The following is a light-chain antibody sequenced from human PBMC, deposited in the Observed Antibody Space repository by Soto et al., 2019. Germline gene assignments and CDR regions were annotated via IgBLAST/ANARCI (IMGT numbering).Light chain of an antibody. Sequence: QSVLLQPASMSGSPGQSSTMSCAGSSSDLGGFKYVSWYQQHPGKAPKLILYEFTIRPSGVSNRFSGSKSGNAGYLTISGLQAADEADYYCNSYTTSGTLYVSGTGTKVTAL. CDR2: EFT. CDR3: NSYTTSGTLYV. J-gene: IGLJ1*01. CDR1: SSDLGGFKY. V-gene: IGLV2-14*01.